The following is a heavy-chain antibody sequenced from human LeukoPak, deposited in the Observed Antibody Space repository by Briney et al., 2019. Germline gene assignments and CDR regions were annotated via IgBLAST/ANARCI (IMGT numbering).Heavy chain of an antibody. J-gene: IGHJ4*02. CDR1: GYTFTNYD. D-gene: IGHD2-15*01. CDR2: ISAYNGNT. CDR3: ARNKAPYCSGGSCYWYYFDY. V-gene: IGHV1-18*01. Sequence: ASVKVSCKASGYTFTNYDINWVRQAPGQGLEWMGWISAYNGNTNYAQKLQGRVTMTTDTSTSTAYMELRSLRSDDTAVYYCARNKAPYCSGGSCYWYYFDYWGQGTLVTVPS.